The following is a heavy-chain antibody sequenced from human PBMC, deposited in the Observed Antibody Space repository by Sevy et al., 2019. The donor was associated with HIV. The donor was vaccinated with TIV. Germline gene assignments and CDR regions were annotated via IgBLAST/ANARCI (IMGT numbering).Heavy chain of an antibody. J-gene: IGHJ6*02. CDR2: IWYDGSNK. CDR1: GFTFSSYG. CDR3: ARDRVPITLVGFGEPYHNYYYGMDV. V-gene: IGHV3-33*01. Sequence: GGSLRLSCAASGFTFSSYGMHWVRQAPGKGLEWVAVIWYDGSNKYYADSVKGRFTISGDNSKNTLYLQMNSLRAEDTAVYYCARDRVPITLVGFGEPYHNYYYGMDVWGQGTTVTVSS. D-gene: IGHD3-10*01.